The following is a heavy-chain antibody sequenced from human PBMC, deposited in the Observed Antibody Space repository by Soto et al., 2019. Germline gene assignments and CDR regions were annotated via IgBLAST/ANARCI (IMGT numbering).Heavy chain of an antibody. D-gene: IGHD3-10*01. CDR1: GDTFKNCV. J-gene: IGHJ6*02. CDR2: IIPLFGTT. Sequence: QVQVVQSGVEVRRPRSSVKVSCKASGDTFKNCVISWVRQAPGQGLEWMGGIIPLFGTTDFAQRFQGRLTITTDEYTTTAYMELSRLRSEDTATYYCAAELGFGKLSVVWGQGTTVIVSS. CDR3: AAELGFGKLSVV. V-gene: IGHV1-69*01.